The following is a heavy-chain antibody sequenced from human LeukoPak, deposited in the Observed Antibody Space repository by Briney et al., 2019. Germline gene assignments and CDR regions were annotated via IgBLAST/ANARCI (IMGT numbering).Heavy chain of an antibody. J-gene: IGHJ6*02. CDR3: ARHMVRGVEYYGMDV. CDR2: IHPSGML. Sequence: PSQTLSLTCTVSGASFNSDDQYWNWIRQSPGKGLEWIGSIHPSGMLYNDPSLESRVTMSRDTSKNQFSLNLNSVTAADTAVYYCARHMVRGVEYYGMDVWGQGTTVTVSS. V-gene: IGHV4-30-4*08. D-gene: IGHD3-10*01. CDR1: GASFNSDDQY.